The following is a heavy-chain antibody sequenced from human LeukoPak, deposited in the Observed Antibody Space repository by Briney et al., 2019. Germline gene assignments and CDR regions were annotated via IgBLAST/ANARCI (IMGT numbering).Heavy chain of an antibody. Sequence: ASVKVSCKASGGTFISYAISWVRQAPGQGLEWMGGIIPIFGTANYAQKFQGRVTITADESTSTAYMELSSLRSEDTAVYYCARDGWWAVATRDRHVDAFDIWGQGTMVTVSS. V-gene: IGHV1-69*13. CDR1: GGTFISYA. D-gene: IGHD4-23*01. CDR3: ARDGWWAVATRDRHVDAFDI. CDR2: IIPIFGTA. J-gene: IGHJ3*02.